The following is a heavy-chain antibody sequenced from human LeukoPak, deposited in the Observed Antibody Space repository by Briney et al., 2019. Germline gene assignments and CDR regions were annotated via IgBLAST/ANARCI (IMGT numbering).Heavy chain of an antibody. J-gene: IGHJ4*02. CDR1: GFTFSSYA. CDR2: ITESGDRT. Sequence: PGGSLRLSCAASGFTFSSYAMSWVRQAPGKGLEWVTSITESGDRTYYADSVKGRFTISRDNSKNTLYLQMNSLRAEDTAVYYCATSFVGATLFDYWGQGTLVTVSS. CDR3: ATSFVGATLFDY. D-gene: IGHD1-26*01. V-gene: IGHV3-23*01.